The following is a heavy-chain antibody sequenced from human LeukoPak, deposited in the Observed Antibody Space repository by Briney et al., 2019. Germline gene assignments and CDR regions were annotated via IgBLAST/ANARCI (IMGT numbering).Heavy chain of an antibody. CDR3: AKDRLGTLDAFDI. D-gene: IGHD3-9*01. CDR1: GFTLSSYG. J-gene: IGHJ3*02. Sequence: GRSLRLSCAASGFTLSSYGMHWVRQAPGKGLEWMAVISYDGNNKYYADSVKGRFTISRDNSKNTLYLQIDSLRAEDTAVYYCAKDRLGTLDAFDIWGQGTMVTVSS. V-gene: IGHV3-30*18. CDR2: ISYDGNNK.